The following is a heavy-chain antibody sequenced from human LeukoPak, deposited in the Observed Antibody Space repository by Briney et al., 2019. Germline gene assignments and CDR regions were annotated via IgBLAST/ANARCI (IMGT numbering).Heavy chain of an antibody. CDR2: IYYSGST. Sequence: PSETLSLTCTVSGGSISSSSYYWGWIRQPPGKGLEWIGIIYYSGSTYYNPSLKSRVTISVDTSKNQFSLKLSSVPAADTAVYYCAGGLLPVPNFDYWGQGTLVTVSS. V-gene: IGHV4-39*01. D-gene: IGHD3-22*01. CDR3: AGGLLPVPNFDY. J-gene: IGHJ4*02. CDR1: GGSISSSSYY.